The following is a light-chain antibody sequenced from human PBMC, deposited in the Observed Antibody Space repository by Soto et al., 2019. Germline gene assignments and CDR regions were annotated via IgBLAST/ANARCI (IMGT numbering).Light chain of an antibody. V-gene: IGLV2-14*03. Sequence: QSALTQPASVSGSPGQSITISCTGNSSEVGGYNYVSWYQHHPGKAPKLMIYDVSNQPSGVSNRFSGSKSGNTASLSISGLQPEDEADYYCSSYRTSNTRQIVCGTGTKVTVL. CDR3: SSYRTSNTRQIV. CDR1: SSEVGGYNY. J-gene: IGLJ1*01. CDR2: DVS.